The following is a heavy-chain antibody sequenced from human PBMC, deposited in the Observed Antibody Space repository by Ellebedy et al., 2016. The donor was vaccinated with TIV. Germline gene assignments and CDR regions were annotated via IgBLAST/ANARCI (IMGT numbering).Heavy chain of an antibody. CDR1: GFTFSSFS. J-gene: IGHJ2*01. V-gene: IGHV3-48*03. Sequence: GESLKISCEASGFTFSSFSMNWVRQVPGKAPEWLAYILPSGGGIYYADSVKGRFTIPRDNTKTSLHLDMTNVRVGDSAVYYCARVYLDSMPRLWYFDLWGRGTLVTVSS. D-gene: IGHD3-9*01. CDR3: ARVYLDSMPRLWYFDL. CDR2: ILPSGGGI.